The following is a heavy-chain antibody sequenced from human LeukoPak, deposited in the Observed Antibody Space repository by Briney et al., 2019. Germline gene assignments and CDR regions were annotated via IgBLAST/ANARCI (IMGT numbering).Heavy chain of an antibody. CDR1: GFTFSSYS. CDR3: ARDTVTTGASDY. CDR2: ISSSSSYI. V-gene: IGHV3-21*01. Sequence: PGGSLRLSCAASGFTFSSYSMNWVRQAPGKGLEWVSSISSSSSYIYYADSVKGRFTISRDNAKNSLYLQVNSLRAEDTAVYYCARDTVTTGASDYWGQGTLVTVSS. D-gene: IGHD4-17*01. J-gene: IGHJ4*02.